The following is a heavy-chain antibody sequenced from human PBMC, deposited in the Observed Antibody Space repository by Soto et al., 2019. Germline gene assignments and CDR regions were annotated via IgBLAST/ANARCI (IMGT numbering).Heavy chain of an antibody. D-gene: IGHD3-10*01. J-gene: IGHJ4*02. Sequence: QVQLQESGPGLVKPSETLSLTCTVSGGSISSYYWSWIRQPPGKGLEWIGYIYYSGSTNYNPSLKSXVXXXXXXXXXXXXLXXXXXXXXXXAVYYCAXVLRAREWYFDYWGQGTLVTVSS. CDR3: AXVLRAREWYFDY. CDR1: GGSISSYY. CDR2: IYYSGST. V-gene: IGHV4-59*01.